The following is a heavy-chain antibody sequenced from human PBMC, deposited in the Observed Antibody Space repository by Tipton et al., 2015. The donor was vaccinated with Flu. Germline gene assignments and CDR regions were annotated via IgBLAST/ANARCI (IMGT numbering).Heavy chain of an antibody. CDR1: GFTFDEYA. V-gene: IGHV3-9*01. J-gene: IGHJ6*02. CDR3: AKDRLNTATFDYYYYSAMDV. Sequence: SLRLSCAASGFTFDEYAMHWVRQAPGRGLEWVSTITWNGVNMGYADSVKGRFSISRDNAKNSLYLQMNSLRPEGTALYYCAKDRLNTATFDYYYYSAMDVWGQGTTVTVSS. D-gene: IGHD5-18*01. CDR2: ITWNGVNM.